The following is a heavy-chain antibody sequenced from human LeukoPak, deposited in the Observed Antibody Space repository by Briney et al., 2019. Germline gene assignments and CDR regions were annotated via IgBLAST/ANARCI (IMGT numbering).Heavy chain of an antibody. D-gene: IGHD5/OR15-5a*01. J-gene: IGHJ4*02. CDR3: AKHLRFIDY. Sequence: HPGGSLRLSCAASGFTFSSFAMSWVRQARGRGLEWVSGFSSSGGSTYYAGSVKGRFTISRDNSKNTLYLQMNSLRAEETAVYYCAKHLRFIDYWGQGTLVTVSS. CDR2: FSSSGGST. CDR1: GFTFSSFA. V-gene: IGHV3-23*01.